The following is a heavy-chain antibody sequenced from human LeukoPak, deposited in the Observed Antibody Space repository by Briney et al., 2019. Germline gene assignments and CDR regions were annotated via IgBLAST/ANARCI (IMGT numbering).Heavy chain of an antibody. Sequence: ASVKVSCKASGYSFSRYGISWVRQAPGQGLEWMGWISTYNGNTNYAQKFQGRVTMTTDTSTNTAYMELRSLRSDDTAVYYCAREGNYYDMDVWGQGTTVTVSS. CDR1: GYSFSRYG. J-gene: IGHJ6*02. CDR2: ISTYNGNT. V-gene: IGHV1-18*01. CDR3: AREGNYYDMDV.